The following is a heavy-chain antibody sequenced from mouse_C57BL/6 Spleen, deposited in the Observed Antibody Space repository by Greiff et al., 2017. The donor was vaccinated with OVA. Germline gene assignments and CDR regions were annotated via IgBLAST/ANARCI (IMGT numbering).Heavy chain of an antibody. CDR3: AGGYYYFDY. CDR2: ISYSGST. J-gene: IGHJ2*01. D-gene: IGHD2-12*01. V-gene: IGHV3-1*01. CDR1: GYSITSGYD. Sequence: EVQLQESGPGMVKPSQSLSLTCTVTGYSITSGYDWHWIRHFPGNKLEWMGYISYSGSTNYNPSLKSRISITHDTSKNHFFLKLSSVTTEDTATYYCAGGYYYFDYWGQGTTLTVSS.